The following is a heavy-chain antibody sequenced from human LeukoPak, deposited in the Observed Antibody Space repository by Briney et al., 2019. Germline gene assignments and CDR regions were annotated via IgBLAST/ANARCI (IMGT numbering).Heavy chain of an antibody. Sequence: ASVKVSCKASGGTFSSYAISWVRQAPGQGLEWMGGIIPIFGTANYAQKFQGRVTITADESTSTAYMELSSLRSEDTAVYYCARGEAGARDFDYWGQGTLVTVSS. D-gene: IGHD6-19*01. J-gene: IGHJ4*02. V-gene: IGHV1-69*13. CDR1: GGTFSSYA. CDR2: IIPIFGTA. CDR3: ARGEAGARDFDY.